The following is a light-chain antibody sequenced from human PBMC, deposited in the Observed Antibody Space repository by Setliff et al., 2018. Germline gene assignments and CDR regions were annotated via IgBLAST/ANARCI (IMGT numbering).Light chain of an antibody. CDR3: GSYTSSSTRV. CDR1: SSDVGYYNY. J-gene: IGLJ1*01. Sequence: ALTQPASVSGSPGQSITISCTGTSSDVGYYNYVSWYQQHPGKAPKLMIYEVSNRPSGVSNRFSGSKSGNTASLTISGLQAEDEADYYCGSYTSSSTRVFGTGTKVTVL. CDR2: EVS. V-gene: IGLV2-14*01.